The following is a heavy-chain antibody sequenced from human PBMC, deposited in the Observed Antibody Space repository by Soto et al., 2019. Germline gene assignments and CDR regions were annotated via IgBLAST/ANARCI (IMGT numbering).Heavy chain of an antibody. V-gene: IGHV3-74*01. J-gene: IGHJ3*01. CDR2: IHSDGSST. D-gene: IGHD2-21*02. Sequence: EVQLVESGGGLVQPGESLRLSCAASGFTFSYYWMHWVRQAPGKGLVWVSRIHSDGSSTTYADSVKGRFSISRDNARNTVYLQMNSLSAEDTAVYYCAGGDRGAFDLWGQGTVLTVSS. CDR3: AGGDRGAFDL. CDR1: GFTFSYYW.